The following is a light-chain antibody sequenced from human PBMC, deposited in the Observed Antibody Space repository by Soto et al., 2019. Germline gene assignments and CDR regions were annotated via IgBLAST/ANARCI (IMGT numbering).Light chain of an antibody. V-gene: IGKV3-20*01. J-gene: IGKJ2*01. CDR3: QQYGNSRYT. CDR2: GAS. Sequence: EIVLTQSPGTLSLFPGERATLSCRASQSVSNSYLAWYQQKPGQAPRLLVYGASSRATGTPDRFIGSGSGTDFTLTISRLEPEDFAVYYCQQYGNSRYTFGQGTKLAIK. CDR1: QSVSNSY.